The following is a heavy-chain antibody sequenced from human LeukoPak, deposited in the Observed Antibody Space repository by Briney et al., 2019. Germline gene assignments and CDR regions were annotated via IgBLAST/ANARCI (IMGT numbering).Heavy chain of an antibody. J-gene: IGHJ4*02. Sequence: SETLSLTCTVSGASISRYYWSWIRQPPGKGLEWIGYIYYSGSTNYNPSLKSRVTISVDTSKNQFSLKLSSVTAADTAVYYCAKTYYSGSYWRFDHWGQGTLVTVSS. D-gene: IGHD1-26*01. V-gene: IGHV4-59*01. CDR3: AKTYYSGSYWRFDH. CDR2: IYYSGST. CDR1: GASISRYY.